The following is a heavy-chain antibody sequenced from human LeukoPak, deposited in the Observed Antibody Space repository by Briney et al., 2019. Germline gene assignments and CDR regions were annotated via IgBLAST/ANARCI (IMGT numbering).Heavy chain of an antibody. J-gene: IGHJ4*02. CDR1: GASTTSSRYC. CDR3: ARHGVQFLEVLG. V-gene: IGHV4-39*01. CDR2: IDYSGST. D-gene: IGHD3-3*01. Sequence: PQTRSLTCTVAGASTTSSRYCCGWLRQPPVKGLEWIGSIDYSGSTYYKPSLNSPVTISDDTSKSQFSVKLGAVTAADTAVCYCARHGVQFLEVLGWGQGTLVTVSS.